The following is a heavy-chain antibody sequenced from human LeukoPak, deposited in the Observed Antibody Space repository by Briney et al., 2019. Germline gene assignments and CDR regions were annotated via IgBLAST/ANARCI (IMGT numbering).Heavy chain of an antibody. CDR1: GFIVSSSY. CDR2: IYNGDTT. J-gene: IGHJ4*02. CDR3: ARVIVGANYFDC. Sequence: GGSLRLSCAASGFIVSSSYMSWVRQAPGKGLEWVSFIYNGDTTYYADSVKGRFIISRDNSKNTLYLQMNSLRAEDTALYYCARVIVGANYFDCWGQGTMVTVSS. D-gene: IGHD1-26*01. V-gene: IGHV3-66*01.